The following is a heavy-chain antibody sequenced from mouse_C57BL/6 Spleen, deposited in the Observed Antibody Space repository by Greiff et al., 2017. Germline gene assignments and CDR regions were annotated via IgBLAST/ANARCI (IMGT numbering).Heavy chain of an antibody. Sequence: EVQLQQSGPELVKPGASVKIPCKASGYTFTDYNMDWVKQSHGKSLEWIGDINPNNGGTIYNQKFKGKATLTVDKSSSTAYMELRSLTSEDTAVYYCARRGYYYGPYYYAMDYWGQGTSVIVSS. J-gene: IGHJ4*01. CDR1: GYTFTDYN. D-gene: IGHD1-1*01. V-gene: IGHV1-18*01. CDR3: ARRGYYYGPYYYAMDY. CDR2: INPNNGGT.